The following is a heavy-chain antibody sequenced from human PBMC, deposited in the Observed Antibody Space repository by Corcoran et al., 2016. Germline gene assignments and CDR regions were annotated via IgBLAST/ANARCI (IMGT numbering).Heavy chain of an antibody. CDR2: IYYSGST. CDR3: AGGEPYYDFWSGAPSPFDAFDI. V-gene: IGHV4-39*07. D-gene: IGHD3-3*01. CDR1: GGSISSNIYY. Sequence: QLQLQESGPGLVKPSETLSLTCSVSGGSISSNIYYWGWIRQPPGKGLEWIGSIYYSGSTYYNPSLKSRVTISVDTSKNQFSLKLSSVTAADTAVYYCAGGEPYYDFWSGAPSPFDAFDIWGQGTMVTVSS. J-gene: IGHJ3*02.